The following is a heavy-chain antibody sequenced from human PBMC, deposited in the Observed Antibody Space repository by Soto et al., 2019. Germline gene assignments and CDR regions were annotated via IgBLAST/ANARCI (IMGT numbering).Heavy chain of an antibody. D-gene: IGHD1-26*01. J-gene: IGHJ6*02. CDR3: ARDSAFTDYGMDV. V-gene: IGHV3-33*01. CDR1: GFTFRGYG. CDR2: VGDDGRNK. Sequence: HPGGSLRLSCAASGFTFRGYGMHWVRQAPGKGLEWVAVVGDDGRNKYYADSVKGRFTISRDNSKNTLYLQMNSLRAEDTAVYYCARDSAFTDYGMDVWGQGTTVTVSS.